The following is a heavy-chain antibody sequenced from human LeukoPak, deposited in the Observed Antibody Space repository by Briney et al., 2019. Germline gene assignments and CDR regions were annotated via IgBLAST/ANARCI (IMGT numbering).Heavy chain of an antibody. D-gene: IGHD3-22*01. V-gene: IGHV4-39*01. Sequence: PSETLSLTCTASGGSISSSSYYWGWIRQPPGKGLEWIGSIYYSGSTYYNPSLKSRVTISVDTSKNQFSLKLSSVTAADTAVYYCAKEYYYDSSGYYRTYYYYYYGMDVWGQGTTVTVSS. CDR2: IYYSGST. J-gene: IGHJ6*02. CDR1: GGSISSSSYY. CDR3: AKEYYYDSSGYYRTYYYYYYGMDV.